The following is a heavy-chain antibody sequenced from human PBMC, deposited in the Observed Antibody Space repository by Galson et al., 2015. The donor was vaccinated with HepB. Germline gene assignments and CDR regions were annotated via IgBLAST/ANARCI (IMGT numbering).Heavy chain of an antibody. J-gene: IGHJ4*02. CDR1: GFTFSNYA. CDR3: AKEGYFSGPDFDY. V-gene: IGHV3-23*01. Sequence: SLRLSCAVSGFTFSNYAMYWVRRAPGKGLEWVSAISSSGRDTYYADSVKGRFTISRDNSKNTLYLRMNSLRGEDTAIYYCAKEGYFSGPDFDYWGQGTLVTVSS. CDR2: ISSSGRDT. D-gene: IGHD2-15*01.